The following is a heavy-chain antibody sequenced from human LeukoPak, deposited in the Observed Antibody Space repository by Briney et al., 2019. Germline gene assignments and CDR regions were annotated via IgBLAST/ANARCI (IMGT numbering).Heavy chain of an antibody. CDR1: GGSFSGYY. CDR2: INHSGST. CDR3: ARDVMKGGDSSAVLDY. J-gene: IGHJ4*02. Sequence: SETLSLTCAVYGGSFSGYYWSWIRQPPGKGLEWIGEINHSGSTNYNPSLKSRVTISVDTSENQFSLKLSSVTAADTAVYYCARDVMKGGDSSAVLDYWGQGTLVTVSS. V-gene: IGHV4-34*09. D-gene: IGHD3-22*01.